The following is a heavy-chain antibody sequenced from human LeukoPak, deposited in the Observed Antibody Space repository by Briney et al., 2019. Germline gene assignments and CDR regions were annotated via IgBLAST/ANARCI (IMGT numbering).Heavy chain of an antibody. CDR3: ARERRVVRWFDP. V-gene: IGHV1-46*01. CDR1: GYTFTSYY. J-gene: IGHJ5*02. D-gene: IGHD3-3*01. CDR2: INPSGGST. Sequence: GASVKVSCKASGYTFTSYYMHWVRQAPGQGLEWMGIINPSGGSTSYAQKFQGRVTMTRDMSTSTVYMELSSLRSEDTAVYYCARERRVVRWFDPWGQGTLVTVSS.